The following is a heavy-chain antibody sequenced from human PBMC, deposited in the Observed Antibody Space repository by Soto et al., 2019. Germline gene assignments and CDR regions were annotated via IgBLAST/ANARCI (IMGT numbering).Heavy chain of an antibody. CDR3: ARVASDIVVVVAATYYYYGMDV. CDR2: ISAYNGNT. V-gene: IGHV1-18*01. J-gene: IGHJ6*02. Sequence: ASVKVSCKASGYTFTSYGISWVRQAPGQGLEWMGWISAYNGNTNYAQKLQGRFTMTTDTSTSTAYMELRSLRSDDTAVYYCARVASDIVVVVAATYYYYGMDVWGQGTTVTVSS. CDR1: GYTFTSYG. D-gene: IGHD2-15*01.